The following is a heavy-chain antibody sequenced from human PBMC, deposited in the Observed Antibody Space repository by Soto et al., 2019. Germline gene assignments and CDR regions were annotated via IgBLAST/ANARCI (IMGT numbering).Heavy chain of an antibody. CDR1: GFTSSDHY. J-gene: IGHJ5*01. CDR3: ASLWDRWFDS. Sequence: EVQLVESGGGLVQPGGSLRLSCAASGFTSSDHYMEWVRQAPGKGLEWVGRIRHKADSYTTEYAASVKGRFTILRDDSKNSLYLQMDNMKTDDPAVYYCASLWDRWFDSWGQGTLVTVSS. D-gene: IGHD1-26*01. CDR2: IRHKADSYTT. V-gene: IGHV3-72*01.